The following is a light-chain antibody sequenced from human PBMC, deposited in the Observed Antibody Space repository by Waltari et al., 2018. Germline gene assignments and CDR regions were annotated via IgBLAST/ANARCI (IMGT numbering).Light chain of an antibody. CDR1: SSDVGGYTY. V-gene: IGLV2-14*03. Sequence: QSALTQAASVSGSPGQSITISCTGSSSDVGGYTYVPWYQQHPGKAPKLIIYDVSNRPSGVSNRFSGSKSGNTASLTISGLQAEDEADYYCSSYISSSTLELFGGGTSLTVL. CDR2: DVS. CDR3: SSYISSSTLEL. J-gene: IGLJ2*01.